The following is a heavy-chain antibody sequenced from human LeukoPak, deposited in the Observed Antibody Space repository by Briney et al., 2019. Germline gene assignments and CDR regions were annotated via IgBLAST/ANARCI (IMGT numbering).Heavy chain of an antibody. CDR2: ISSSSSYI. J-gene: IGHJ4*02. Sequence: GGSLRLSCAASGFTFSSYSMNWVRQAPGKGLEWVSSISSSSSYIYYADSVKGRFTISRDNSKNTLYLQMNSLRAEDTAVYYCARVGYNWNYEDYWGQGTLVTVSS. D-gene: IGHD1-7*01. CDR1: GFTFSSYS. CDR3: ARVGYNWNYEDY. V-gene: IGHV3-21*01.